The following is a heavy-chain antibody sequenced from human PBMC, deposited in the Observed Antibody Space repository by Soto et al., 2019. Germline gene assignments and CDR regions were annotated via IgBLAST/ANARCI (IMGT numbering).Heavy chain of an antibody. CDR1: GFTFSSYA. CDR2: ISGSDGST. Sequence: EVQLLESGGGLVQPGGSLRLSCAASGFTFSSYAMSWVRQAPGKGLEWVSVISGSDGSTYYADSVKGRFTISRDNSKNTLYLQMNSLRAEDTAVYYCARRGSGWYFDYWGQGTLVTVSS. CDR3: ARRGSGWYFDY. V-gene: IGHV3-23*01. J-gene: IGHJ4*02. D-gene: IGHD6-19*01.